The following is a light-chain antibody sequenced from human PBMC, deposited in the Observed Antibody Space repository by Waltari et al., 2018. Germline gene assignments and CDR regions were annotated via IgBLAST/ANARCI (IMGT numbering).Light chain of an antibody. CDR3: SSYISSSTLEL. J-gene: IGLJ2*01. Sequence: QSALTQPASVSGSPGQSITISCTGTSSDVGTYNYVSWYPQHPGKAPKLMIFDVSIRPSGGSNRFSGSKSGHTASLTSSGLQTEDEADYYCSSYISSSTLELFGGGTSLTVL. V-gene: IGLV2-14*03. CDR1: SSDVGTYNY. CDR2: DVS.